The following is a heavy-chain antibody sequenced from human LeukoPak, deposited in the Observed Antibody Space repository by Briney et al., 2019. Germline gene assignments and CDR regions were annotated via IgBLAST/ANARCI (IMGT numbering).Heavy chain of an antibody. Sequence: ASVKVSCKASVYTFTSYVFNWVRQATGQGREWVGWMNPNSGNTGYAQKFPGRVTMTRNTSISTAYVALSSLRSEDTAVYYCARGMGSGSYSAAYYFDYWGQGTLVTVSS. V-gene: IGHV1-8*01. CDR3: ARGMGSGSYSAAYYFDY. CDR1: VYTFTSYV. CDR2: MNPNSGNT. J-gene: IGHJ4*02. D-gene: IGHD3-22*01.